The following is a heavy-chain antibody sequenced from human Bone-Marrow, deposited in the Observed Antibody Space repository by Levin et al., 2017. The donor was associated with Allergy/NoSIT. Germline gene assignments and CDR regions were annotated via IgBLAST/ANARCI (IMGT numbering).Heavy chain of an antibody. V-gene: IGHV3-53*01. CDR1: GFTVSSTY. D-gene: IGHD3-10*02. Sequence: GGSLRLSCAVSGFTVSSTYMSWVRQAPGKGPDWVSVIYGGGATYYADSVRGRFTISRDDSRNTLFLQMNSLKVEDTAVYSCVSERPRGSPDNYVPLWGRGTLVTVSS. CDR3: VSERPRGSPDNYVPL. J-gene: IGHJ4*02. CDR2: IYGGGAT.